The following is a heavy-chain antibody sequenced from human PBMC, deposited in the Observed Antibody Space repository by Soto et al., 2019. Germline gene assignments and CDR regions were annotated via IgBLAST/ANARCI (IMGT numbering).Heavy chain of an antibody. V-gene: IGHV1-69*01. Sequence: QVQLVQSGAEVKKPGSSVKVSCKASGGTFSSYAISWVRQAPGQGLEWMGGIIPIFGTANYAQKFQGRVTITADESTSKAYMELSSLRSEDTAVYYCARAHCSSTSCYTGLDYYYGMDVWGQGTTVTVSS. CDR1: GGTFSSYA. J-gene: IGHJ6*02. D-gene: IGHD2-2*02. CDR3: ARAHCSSTSCYTGLDYYYGMDV. CDR2: IIPIFGTA.